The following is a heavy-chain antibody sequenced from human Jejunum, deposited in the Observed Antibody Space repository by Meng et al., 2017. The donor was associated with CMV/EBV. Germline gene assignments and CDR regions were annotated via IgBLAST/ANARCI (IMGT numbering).Heavy chain of an antibody. CDR3: ARTRSGHVY. J-gene: IGHJ4*02. CDR2: ITGSATYI. V-gene: IGHV3-21*01. CDR1: GVSISSYK. Sequence: LSCASCGVSISSYKMSGVRQARGKGLEWVSTITGSATYIYYADSVKGRFTISRDNVKDSVYLQMNSLRADDTAVYYCARTRSGHVYWGQGTLVTVSS.